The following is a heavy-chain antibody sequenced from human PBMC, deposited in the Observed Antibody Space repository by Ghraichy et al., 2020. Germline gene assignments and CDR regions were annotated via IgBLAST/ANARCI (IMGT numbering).Heavy chain of an antibody. J-gene: IGHJ4*02. D-gene: IGHD1-20*01. CDR3: ARGGRYTWNDRLDY. CDR1: GGSITTGDYY. CDR2: IFHSGTT. V-gene: IGHV4-30-4*01. Sequence: TCTVSGGSITTGDYYWSWIRQPPGKGLEWIGNIFHSGTTHYNPSLKSRLTMSVDTAKNQFSLKLTSVTAADTAVYYCARGGRYTWNDRLDYWGQGSLVTVSS.